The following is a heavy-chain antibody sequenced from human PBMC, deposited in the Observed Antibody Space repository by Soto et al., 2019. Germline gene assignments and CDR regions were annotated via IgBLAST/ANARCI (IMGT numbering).Heavy chain of an antibody. J-gene: IGHJ5*02. CDR2: IYSSGGT. D-gene: IGHD3-3*01. Sequence: SETLSLTCTFSCGAISGYYWTWIRQSAGKGLEWIGRIYSSGGTKYNPSLQSRVTMSLDTSKNQFSLRLSSVTAADTAVYYCARGQRFSDSFDPWGQGTLVTVSS. CDR1: CGAISGYY. CDR3: ARGQRFSDSFDP. V-gene: IGHV4-4*07.